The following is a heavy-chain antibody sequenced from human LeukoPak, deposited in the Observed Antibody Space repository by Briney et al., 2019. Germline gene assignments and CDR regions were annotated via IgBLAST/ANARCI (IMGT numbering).Heavy chain of an antibody. J-gene: IGHJ4*02. CDR2: ISAYNGNT. D-gene: IGHD3-22*01. CDR1: GYTFTSYG. V-gene: IGHV1-18*01. CDR3: AVHYYDSSGYADY. Sequence: ASVKVSCKASGYTFTSYGISWVRQAPGQGLEWMGWISAYNGNTNYAQKLQGRVTMTRDTSISTAYMELSRLRSDDTAVYYCAVHYYDSSGYADYWGQGTLVTVSS.